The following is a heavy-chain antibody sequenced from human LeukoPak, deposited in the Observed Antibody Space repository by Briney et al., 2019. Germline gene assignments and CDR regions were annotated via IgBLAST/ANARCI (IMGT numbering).Heavy chain of an antibody. CDR2: ISAYNGNT. V-gene: IGHV1-18*01. Sequence: GASVKVSCKASGYTFTSYGISWVRQAPGQGVEWMGWISAYNGNTDYAQKLQGRVTMTTDTSTSTAYMELRSLRSDDTAVYYCARDLPQTDAFDIWGQGTMVTVSS. J-gene: IGHJ3*02. CDR1: GYTFTSYG. CDR3: ARDLPQTDAFDI.